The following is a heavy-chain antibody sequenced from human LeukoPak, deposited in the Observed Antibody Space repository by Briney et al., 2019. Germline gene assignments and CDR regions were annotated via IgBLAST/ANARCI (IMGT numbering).Heavy chain of an antibody. CDR1: GGSIRSYY. CDR3: ARDGSSGSYV. CDR2: IYYSGST. V-gene: IGHV4-59*01. J-gene: IGHJ4*02. Sequence: SETLSLTCTVSGGSIRSYYWSWIRQPPGKGLEWIGYIYYSGSTNYNPSLKSRVTISVDTSKNQFSLKLSSVTAADTAVYYCARDGSSGSYVWGQGTLVTVSS. D-gene: IGHD1-26*01.